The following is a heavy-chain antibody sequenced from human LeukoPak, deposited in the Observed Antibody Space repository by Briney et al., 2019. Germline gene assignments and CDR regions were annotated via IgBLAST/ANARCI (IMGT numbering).Heavy chain of an antibody. CDR2: IWYDGSNK. CDR3: ARSGSDYYDSSGYYSFER. J-gene: IGHJ4*02. CDR1: GFTFSSYA. D-gene: IGHD3-22*01. V-gene: IGHV3-33*08. Sequence: PGGSLRPSCSASGFTFSSYAMHWVRQAPGKGLEWVAVIWYDGSNKYYADSVKGRFTISRDNSKNTLYLQMNSLRAEDTAVYYCARSGSDYYDSSGYYSFERWGQGTQVTVSS.